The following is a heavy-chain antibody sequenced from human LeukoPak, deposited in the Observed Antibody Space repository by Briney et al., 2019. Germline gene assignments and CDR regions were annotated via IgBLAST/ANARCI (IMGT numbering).Heavy chain of an antibody. D-gene: IGHD4-17*01. V-gene: IGHV1-2*02. CDR2: INPNSGGT. Sequence: ASVKVSCRASGYTFTGYYMHWVRQAPGQGLEWMGWINPNSGGTNYAQKFQGRVTMTRDTSISTTYMELSRLRSDDTAVYYCASLIRAVTYFDYWGQGTLVTVSS. CDR1: GYTFTGYY. J-gene: IGHJ4*02. CDR3: ASLIRAVTYFDY.